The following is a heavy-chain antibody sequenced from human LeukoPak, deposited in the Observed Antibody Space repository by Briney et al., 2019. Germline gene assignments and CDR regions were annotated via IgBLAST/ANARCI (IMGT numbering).Heavy chain of an antibody. CDR1: GGSISSYY. CDR2: IYTSGST. Sequence: SETLSLTCTVSGGSISSYYWSRIRQPPGKGLEWIGYIYTSGSTTYSPSLKSRVAISVDTSKNQFSLKLSSVTAADTAVYYCARTQGSSSWDYYFDYWGQGTLVTVSS. CDR3: ARTQGSSSWDYYFDY. V-gene: IGHV4-4*09. J-gene: IGHJ4*02. D-gene: IGHD6-19*01.